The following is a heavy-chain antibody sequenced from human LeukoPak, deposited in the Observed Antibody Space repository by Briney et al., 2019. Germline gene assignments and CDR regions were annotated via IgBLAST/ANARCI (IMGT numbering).Heavy chain of an antibody. J-gene: IGHJ4*02. CDR3: ARDLRGNFDY. D-gene: IGHD3-16*01. CDR2: IYYGGSA. V-gene: IGHV4-39*07. CDR1: GGSISSSSYY. Sequence: SETLSLTCTVSGGSISSSSYYWGWIRQPPGKGLEWIGNIYYGGSAYYNPSLKGQVTISIDTSQNQFSLKVTSVTAADTAVYYCARDLRGNFDYWGQGTLVTVSS.